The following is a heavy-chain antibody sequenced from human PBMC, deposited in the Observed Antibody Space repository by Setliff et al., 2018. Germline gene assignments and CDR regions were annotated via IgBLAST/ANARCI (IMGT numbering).Heavy chain of an antibody. J-gene: IGHJ6*03. CDR3: AKDLGDDGHYYYYMDV. Sequence: LSLSCTTSGFSLDSHAMLWVRQAPGKGLDWVTLIWHDGTTKIYADSVKGRFSMSRDISKNTLYLQMNSLTVDDTAVYYCAKDLGDDGHYYYYMDVWGKGTTVTVSS. CDR2: IWHDGTTK. V-gene: IGHV3-33*03. D-gene: IGHD4-17*01. CDR1: GFSLDSHA.